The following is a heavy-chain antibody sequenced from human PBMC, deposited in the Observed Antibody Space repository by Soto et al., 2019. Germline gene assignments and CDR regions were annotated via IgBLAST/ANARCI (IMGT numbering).Heavy chain of an antibody. D-gene: IGHD1-7*01. CDR2: IKQDGSER. CDR3: ARVPSTRDIWSYGVGGRYYYYYMDV. V-gene: IGHV3-7*04. CDR1: GFTFSSYC. Sequence: EVQLVESGGGLVQPGGSLRLSCEASGFTFSSYCMTWVRQAPGKGLEWVAHIKQDGSERYYVDSVKGRFTISRDNANNSVYLQMNSLRAEDTAVYYCARVPSTRDIWSYGVGGRYYYYYMDVWGKGTTVTVSS. J-gene: IGHJ6*03.